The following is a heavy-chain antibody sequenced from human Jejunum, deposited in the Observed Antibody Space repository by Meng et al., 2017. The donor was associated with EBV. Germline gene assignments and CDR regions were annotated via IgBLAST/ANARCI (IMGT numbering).Heavy chain of an antibody. CDR3: ARLRVDPFHNCFDP. D-gene: IGHD5-12*01. V-gene: IGHV4-34*01. CDR2: TDQKGKA. CDR1: FDAFRVYS. Sequence: VKQQQWVAGLWGPAQPPFHALAFYFDAFRVYSRGQIRQPPVEWPQWIGETDQKGKANNNPSLRGRLTMSIDTSKNQFSLKLNSVTAADTAVYYCARLRVDPFHNCFDPWGQGTLVTVSS. J-gene: IGHJ5*02.